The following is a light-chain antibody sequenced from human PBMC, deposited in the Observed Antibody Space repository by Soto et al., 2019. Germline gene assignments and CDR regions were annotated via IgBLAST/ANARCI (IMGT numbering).Light chain of an antibody. V-gene: IGKV3-20*01. CDR1: HSVCSNF. Sequence: VLTQSPGTLSLSPGERATVSCRASHSVCSNFLAWYQHKPGLPPRLLIYGASTRATGTPDRFSGSGSGTDFTLTISRLEPEDFAVYYCQQYGDSPPAWTFGQGTKMEIK. CDR3: QQYGDSPPAWT. CDR2: GAS. J-gene: IGKJ1*01.